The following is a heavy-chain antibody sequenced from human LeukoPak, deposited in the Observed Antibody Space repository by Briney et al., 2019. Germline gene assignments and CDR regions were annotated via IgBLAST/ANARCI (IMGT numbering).Heavy chain of an antibody. V-gene: IGHV4-59*12. CDR1: GASINTYY. CDR3: ARHGWHAWYFDL. J-gene: IGHJ2*01. D-gene: IGHD6-19*01. Sequence: SETLSLTCTVSGASINTYYWTLIRQPPGKGLEWIGYIYYSGSTSYNPSLKSRVTMSVDTSRTQFSLKLSSVTAADTAVYYCARHGWHAWYFDLWGRGTLVTVSS. CDR2: IYYSGST.